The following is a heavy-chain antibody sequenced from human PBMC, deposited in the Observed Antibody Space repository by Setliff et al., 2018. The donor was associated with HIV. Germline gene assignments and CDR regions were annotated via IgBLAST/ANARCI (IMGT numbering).Heavy chain of an antibody. CDR2: INHSAFT. D-gene: IGHD6-19*01. J-gene: IGHJ4*02. CDR3: ARGTRDSTGWYYFDY. Sequence: SETLSLTCAVYGESFSRYYFTWIRQAPGRGLEWIGEINHSAFTKYNPSLASRVTISVNTSKNQFSLKLSSVTAADTAVYYCARGTRDSTGWYYFDYWGQGTLVTVSS. CDR1: GESFSRYY. V-gene: IGHV4-34*01.